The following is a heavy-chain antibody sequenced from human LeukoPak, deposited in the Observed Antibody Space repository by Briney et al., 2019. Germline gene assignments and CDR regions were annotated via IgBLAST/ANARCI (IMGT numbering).Heavy chain of an antibody. CDR3: AREENYKVDY. J-gene: IGHJ4*02. CDR1: GFTFSSYS. CDR2: ISSSSGYI. V-gene: IGHV3-21*01. D-gene: IGHD1-7*01. Sequence: GGSLTLACAASGFTFSSYSMNWVRQAPGKGLEWVSSISSSSGYIYYADSVKGRFTISRDNAKKSLYLQMNSLRAEDTAVYYCAREENYKVDYWGQGTLVTVSS.